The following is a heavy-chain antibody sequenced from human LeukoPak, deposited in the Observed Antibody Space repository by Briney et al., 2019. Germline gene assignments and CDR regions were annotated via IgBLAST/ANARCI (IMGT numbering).Heavy chain of an antibody. J-gene: IGHJ5*02. CDR3: ARDRAEGKTWVEFDP. V-gene: IGHV3-66*02. Sequence: GGSLRLSCAASGFIVNSYAMSWVRQAPGKGLAWVSLIYSDGVTQYADSVEGRFTISRDNSKNTLYLQMNSLRDEDTAVYFCARDRAEGKTWVEFDPWGQGTLVTVSS. CDR1: GFIVNSYA. CDR2: IYSDGVT.